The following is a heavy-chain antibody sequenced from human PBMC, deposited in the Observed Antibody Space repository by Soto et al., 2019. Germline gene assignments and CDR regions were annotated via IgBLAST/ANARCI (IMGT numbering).Heavy chain of an antibody. CDR2: IGTAGDT. Sequence: GGSLRLSCAASGFTFSSYDMHWVRQATGKGLEWVSAIGTAGDTYYTGSVKGRFTISRENAKNSLYLQMNSLRAEDTAVYYCARGLNTWTTVPFYYFDYWGQGTLVTVSS. J-gene: IGHJ4*02. V-gene: IGHV3-13*01. D-gene: IGHD4-17*01. CDR3: ARGLNTWTTVPFYYFDY. CDR1: GFTFSSYD.